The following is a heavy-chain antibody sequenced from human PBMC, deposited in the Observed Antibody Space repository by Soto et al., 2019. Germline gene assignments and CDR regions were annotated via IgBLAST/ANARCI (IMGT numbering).Heavy chain of an antibody. Sequence: QVQLVESGGGVVQPGRSLRLSCAASGFTFSSYGMHWVRQAPGKGLEWVAVTSYDGSDNYYADSVKGRFTISRDNSKNTLYLQMSSLRAEDTAVYYCAKDRNGDSYDYPHGMDVWGQGTTVTVSS. CDR1: GFTFSSYG. CDR2: TSYDGSDN. D-gene: IGHD5-18*01. V-gene: IGHV3-30*18. CDR3: AKDRNGDSYDYPHGMDV. J-gene: IGHJ6*02.